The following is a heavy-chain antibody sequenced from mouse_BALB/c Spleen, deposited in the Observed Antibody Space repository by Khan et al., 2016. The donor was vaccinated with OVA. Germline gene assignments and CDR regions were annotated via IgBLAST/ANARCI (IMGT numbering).Heavy chain of an antibody. CDR3: ARPPYFSYVMVY. D-gene: IGHD2-10*01. CDR1: GNTFTNYG. CDR2: INTYTGEP. J-gene: IGHJ4*01. Sequence: QIQLVQSGPELKKPGETVKISCKASGNTFTNYGMNWVKQSPGKGLKWMGWINTYTGEPTYADDFKGRFAFSLETSASTAYMQINNLKNEDTATYFCARPPYFSYVMVYWGQGTSVTVSS. V-gene: IGHV9-3-1*01.